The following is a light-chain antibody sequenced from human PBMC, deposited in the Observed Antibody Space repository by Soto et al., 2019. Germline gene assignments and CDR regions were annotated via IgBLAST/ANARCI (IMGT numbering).Light chain of an antibody. CDR1: SSDVGGYNY. V-gene: IGLV2-8*01. CDR2: EVT. J-gene: IGLJ3*02. Sequence: QSVLTQPPSASGSPGHSVTISCTGTSSDVGGYNYVSWYQQYPGRAPKLMIYEVTKRPSGVPDRFSGSKSGNTASLTVSGLQAEDEAYYYCSSYAASNNFYFVFGGGT. CDR3: SSYAASNNFYFV.